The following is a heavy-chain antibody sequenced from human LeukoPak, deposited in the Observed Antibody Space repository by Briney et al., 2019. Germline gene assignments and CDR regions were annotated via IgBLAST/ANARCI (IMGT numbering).Heavy chain of an antibody. J-gene: IGHJ4*02. CDR2: IYSSAST. CDR3: ARGDCSGDCYVLDY. CDR1: GFTVSDHY. D-gene: IGHD2-21*02. Sequence: GGSLRLSCAASGFTVSDHYIYWVRQAPGKGLEWVSTIYSSASTYYADSVKGRFTVSRDASKNTVYLQMNSLRAEDTAVYYCARGDCSGDCYVLDYWGQGTLVTVSS. V-gene: IGHV3-66*02.